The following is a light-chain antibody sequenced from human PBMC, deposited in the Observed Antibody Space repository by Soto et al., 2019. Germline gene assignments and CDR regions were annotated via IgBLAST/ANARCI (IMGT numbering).Light chain of an antibody. CDR3: SSYAASNNFYFV. CDR1: SSDVGGYNY. CDR2: EVT. V-gene: IGLV2-8*01. Sequence: QSALTQPPSASGSPGQSVTISCTGTSSDVGGYNYVSWYQQYPGIAPKLMIYEVTNRPSGVPDRFSGSKSGNTASLTVSGLQAEDEADYYCSSYAASNNFYFVFGGGTQLTVL. J-gene: IGLJ3*02.